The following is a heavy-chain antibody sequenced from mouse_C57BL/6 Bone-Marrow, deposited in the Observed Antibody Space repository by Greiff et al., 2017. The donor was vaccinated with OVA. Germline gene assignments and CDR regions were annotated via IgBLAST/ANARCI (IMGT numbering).Heavy chain of an antibody. CDR2: ISRGSSTI. J-gene: IGHJ3*01. CDR1: GFTFSDYG. CDR3: ARSWFAY. Sequence: EVQLLESGGGLVKPGGSLKLSCAASGFTFSDYGMHWVRQAPEKGLEWVAYISRGSSTIYYADTVKGRFTISRDTAKNTLFLQMTRLRSEDTAMYYCARSWFAYWGQGTLVTVSA. V-gene: IGHV5-17*01.